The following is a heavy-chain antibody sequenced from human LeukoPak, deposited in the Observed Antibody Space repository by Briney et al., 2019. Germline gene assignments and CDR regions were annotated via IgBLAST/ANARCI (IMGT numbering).Heavy chain of an antibody. CDR1: DYTFTSYG. CDR2: INAYNDNT. D-gene: IGHD2-2*01. V-gene: IGHV1-18*01. CDR3: ASRYCSSSTSCYAEDAFDI. J-gene: IGHJ3*02. Sequence: GASVTVSYKASDYTFTSYGFSWVRQAPGQGVEWMGWINAYNDNTNYAQKLQGRVTMTTDTSTSTAYMELRSLRSDDTAVYYCASRYCSSSTSCYAEDAFDIWGQGTMVTVSS.